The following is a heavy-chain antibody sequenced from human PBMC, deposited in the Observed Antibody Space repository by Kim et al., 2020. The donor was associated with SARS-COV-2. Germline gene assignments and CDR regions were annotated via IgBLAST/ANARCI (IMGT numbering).Heavy chain of an antibody. J-gene: IGHJ4*02. CDR2: VYYSGSP. CDR3: ARLIGCSATSCYPYYFDC. D-gene: IGHD2-2*01. V-gene: IGHV4-39*01. Sequence: SETLSLTCTVCGDSISNSNFYWGWIRQPPGKGLEWIGTVYYSGSPYYNPSLSSRVTISTDTSKNQFSLNLSSVTAADTAVYYCARLIGCSATSCYPYYFDCWGQGTLVTVSS. CDR1: GDSISNSNFY.